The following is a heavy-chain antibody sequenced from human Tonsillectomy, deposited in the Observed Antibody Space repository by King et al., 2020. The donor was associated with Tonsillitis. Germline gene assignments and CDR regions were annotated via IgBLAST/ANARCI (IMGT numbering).Heavy chain of an antibody. V-gene: IGHV4-30-2*01. CDR1: GDSVSSGGYS. Sequence: QLQESGSGLVRPSQTLSLTCAVSGDSVSSGGYSWTWIRQPPGKGLEWIGYIYHSGRTSYNPSLKNRVTLSIDLSKNQFSLKLTSVTAADTAVYYCVRDGGSVYYYHGMDVWGQGTTVTVSS. J-gene: IGHJ6*02. D-gene: IGHD2-15*01. CDR3: VRDGGSVYYYHGMDV. CDR2: IYHSGRT.